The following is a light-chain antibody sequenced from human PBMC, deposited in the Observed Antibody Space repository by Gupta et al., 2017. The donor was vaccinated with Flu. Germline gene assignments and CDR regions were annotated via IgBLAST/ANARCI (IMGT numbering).Light chain of an antibody. CDR1: QSVSSN. V-gene: IGKV3-15*01. Sequence: IVMTQSPATLSVSPGDRATLSCRASQSVSSNLAWYQQKPGRAPRLLIYGASTRATGIPARFSGSGSGTDFTLTISSLQSEDVAVYYCQQDNNGPVTFGEGTKVEIK. J-gene: IGKJ4*01. CDR2: GAS. CDR3: QQDNNGPVT.